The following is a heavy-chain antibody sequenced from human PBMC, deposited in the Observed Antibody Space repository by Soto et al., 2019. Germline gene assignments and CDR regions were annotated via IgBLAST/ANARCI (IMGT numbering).Heavy chain of an antibody. CDR3: ARVPSGYAKGDY. Sequence: EVQLVESGGGLVQPGGSLRLSCAASGFTFSSYWMHWVRQAPGKGLVWVSRINSDGSSTSYADSVKGRFTISRANATNTLYLPMTSLRAEDTAVYYCARVPSGYAKGDYWGQGTLVTVSS. CDR2: INSDGSST. J-gene: IGHJ4*02. V-gene: IGHV3-74*01. D-gene: IGHD5-12*01. CDR1: GFTFSSYW.